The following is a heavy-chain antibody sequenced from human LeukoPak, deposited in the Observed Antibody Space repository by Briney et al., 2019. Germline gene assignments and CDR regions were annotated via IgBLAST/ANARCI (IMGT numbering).Heavy chain of an antibody. J-gene: IGHJ4*02. Sequence: GGSLRLSCAASGFSFYDYYLSWIRQAPGKGVEWISFISASGGMMDHADSVKGRFTISRDNAKNSVYLEMNNLRAEDTAVYHCARHMVLSPCDYWGPGTLVTVSS. CDR1: GFSFYDYY. V-gene: IGHV3-11*01. CDR3: ARHMVLSPCDY. D-gene: IGHD4/OR15-4a*01. CDR2: ISASGGMM.